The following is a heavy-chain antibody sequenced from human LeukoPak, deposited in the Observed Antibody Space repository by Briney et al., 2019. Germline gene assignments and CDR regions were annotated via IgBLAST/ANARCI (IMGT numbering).Heavy chain of an antibody. D-gene: IGHD3-10*01. Sequence: SETLSLTCTVSGGSISSYYWSWIRQPAGKGLEWIGRIYTSGSTNYNPSLKSRVTISVDTSKNQFSLKVNSVTAADTAVYYCARGVDGSGSFDRPSFDYWGQGTLVTVST. V-gene: IGHV4-4*07. CDR1: GGSISSYY. CDR2: IYTSGST. CDR3: ARGVDGSGSFDRPSFDY. J-gene: IGHJ4*02.